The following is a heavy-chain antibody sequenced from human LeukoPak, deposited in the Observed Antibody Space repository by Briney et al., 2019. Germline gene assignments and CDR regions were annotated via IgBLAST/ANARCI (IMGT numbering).Heavy chain of an antibody. Sequence: GGSLRLSCAASGFTFSTYSMNWVRQAPGKGLEWVSSISSGSRYMYYADSVKGRFTISRDNAKNSLYLLMNSLRAEDTAVYYCATDVRDEYTSGWYPIGYWGQGTLVTVSS. J-gene: IGHJ4*02. CDR2: ISSGSRYM. CDR3: ATDVRDEYTSGWYPIGY. D-gene: IGHD6-19*01. CDR1: GFTFSTYS. V-gene: IGHV3-21*06.